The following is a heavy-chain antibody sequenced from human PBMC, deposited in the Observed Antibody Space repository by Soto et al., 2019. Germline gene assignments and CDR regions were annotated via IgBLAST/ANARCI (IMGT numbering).Heavy chain of an antibody. Sequence: PVGSLRHSCAAAGVNFIDFCMSWVIKDPGKGLEWVANIKQDGSEKYYVDSVKGRFTISRDNAKNSLYLQMNSLRAEDTAVYYCASVLRFLYAFEIWGQGTMVTVSS. J-gene: IGHJ3*02. V-gene: IGHV3-7*01. CDR2: IKQDGSEK. D-gene: IGHD3-3*01. CDR1: GVNFIDFC. CDR3: ASVLRFLYAFEI.